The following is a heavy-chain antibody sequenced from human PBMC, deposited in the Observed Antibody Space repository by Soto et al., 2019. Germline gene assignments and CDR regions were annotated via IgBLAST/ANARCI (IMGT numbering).Heavy chain of an antibody. CDR3: ARDTYGDKGQVLEY. CDR2: IKEDGSET. D-gene: IGHD3-10*01. Sequence: PGGSLRLSCAASGFALRTYWMTWVRQAPGMGLEWVANIKEDGSETYYVDSVKGRFTISRDNAKNLLYLQMNSLRAEDTAVYYCARDTYGDKGQVLEYWGQGTLVTVSS. V-gene: IGHV3-7*01. J-gene: IGHJ4*02. CDR1: GFALRTYW.